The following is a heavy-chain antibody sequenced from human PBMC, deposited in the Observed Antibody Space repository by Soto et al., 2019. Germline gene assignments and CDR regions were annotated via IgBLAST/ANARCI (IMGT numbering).Heavy chain of an antibody. CDR1: GFTFSSYS. J-gene: IGHJ4*02. CDR2: ISSSSSTI. D-gene: IGHD5-12*01. V-gene: IGHV3-48*01. CDR3: ARDSYWGFLNRREYSGYGFDY. Sequence: GGSLRLSCAASGFTFSSYSMNWVRQAPGKGLEWVSYISSSSSTIYYADSVKGRFTISRDNAKNSLYLQMNSLRAEDTAVYYCARDSYWGFLNRREYSGYGFDYWGQGTLVTVSS.